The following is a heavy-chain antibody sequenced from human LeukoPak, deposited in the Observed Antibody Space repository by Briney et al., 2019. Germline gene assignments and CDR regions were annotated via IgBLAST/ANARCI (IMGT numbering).Heavy chain of an antibody. Sequence: PGGSLRLSCAASGFTIMNSAMNWVRQAPGKGLEWVAVVWSDGTNKYYADSVKGRFTISRDNSKNTVYLQMNSLRAEDTAVYYCARDHVINQAPPGFWGQGTLVTVSS. CDR3: ARDHVINQAPPGF. V-gene: IGHV3-33*08. D-gene: IGHD3-10*01. CDR2: VWSDGTNK. CDR1: GFTIMNSA. J-gene: IGHJ4*02.